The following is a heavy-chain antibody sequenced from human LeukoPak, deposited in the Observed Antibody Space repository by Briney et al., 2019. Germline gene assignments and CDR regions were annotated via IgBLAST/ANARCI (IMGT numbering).Heavy chain of an antibody. CDR1: GFTFSSYS. CDR2: ISSSSSYI. CDR3: ARRSGEDG. Sequence: GRSLRLSCAPSGFTFSSYSMNSVRHAPGKGLEWVSSISSSSSYISYADAVKGRLTISRDNAKSSLYLQMNSLRAEDTAVYFCARRSGEDGWGQRTLVTVSS. D-gene: IGHD2-15*01. J-gene: IGHJ4*02. V-gene: IGHV3-21*01.